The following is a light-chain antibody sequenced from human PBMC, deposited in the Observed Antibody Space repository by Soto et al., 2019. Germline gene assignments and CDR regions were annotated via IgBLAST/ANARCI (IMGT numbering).Light chain of an antibody. J-gene: IGKJ1*01. Sequence: EIVLTQSPATLSLSPGERATLSCRASQSVSSYLAWHQQKPGQAPRLLIYDSSNRATGIPARFSGSGSGTDFTLTISSLEPEDFAVYYCQQRSYWPRTFGQGTKVEVK. V-gene: IGKV3-11*01. CDR1: QSVSSY. CDR2: DSS. CDR3: QQRSYWPRT.